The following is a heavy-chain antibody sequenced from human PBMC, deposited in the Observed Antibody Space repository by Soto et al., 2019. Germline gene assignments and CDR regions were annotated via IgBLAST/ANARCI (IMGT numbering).Heavy chain of an antibody. Sequence: SETLSLTCTFSGGSLRSGDSYWSWIRQPPGKGREWIGYIYNSGTTSYNPSLKSRVTISADTTQNQFSLNLSSVTAADTAVYYCAAEDIVLMVYGFDYWGQGSLVTVSS. V-gene: IGHV4-30-4*01. J-gene: IGHJ4*02. CDR1: GGSLRSGDSY. CDR2: IYNSGTT. D-gene: IGHD2-8*01. CDR3: AAEDIVLMVYGFDY.